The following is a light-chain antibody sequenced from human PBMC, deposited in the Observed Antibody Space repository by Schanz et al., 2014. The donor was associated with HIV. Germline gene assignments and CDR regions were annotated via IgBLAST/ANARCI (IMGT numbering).Light chain of an antibody. Sequence: EIVLTQSPATLSVSPGGRATLSCRASHSVSSNLAWYQQRPGQSPRLVIYDASTRAPGIPARFSGSGSGTEFTLTISSLHPDDFASYYCQHYNSFSHTFGQGTRLEI. CDR2: DAS. CDR1: HSVSSN. J-gene: IGKJ2*01. V-gene: IGKV3-15*01. CDR3: QHYNSFSHT.